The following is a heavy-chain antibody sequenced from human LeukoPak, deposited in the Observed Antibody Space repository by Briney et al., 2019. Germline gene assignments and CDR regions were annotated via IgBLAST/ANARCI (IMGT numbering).Heavy chain of an antibody. V-gene: IGHV1-18*01. Sequence: ASVKVSCKASGYTFTSYGISWVRQAPGQGLEWMGWISAYNGNTNYAQKLQGRVTMTTDTSTSTAYMELSSLRSEDTAVYYCARGLNYYDSSGYHYFDYWGQGTLVTVSS. CDR1: GYTFTSYG. CDR3: ARGLNYYDSSGYHYFDY. J-gene: IGHJ4*02. D-gene: IGHD3-22*01. CDR2: ISAYNGNT.